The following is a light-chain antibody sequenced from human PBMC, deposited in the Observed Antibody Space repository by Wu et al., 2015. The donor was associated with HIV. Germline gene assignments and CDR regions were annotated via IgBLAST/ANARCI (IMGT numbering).Light chain of an antibody. CDR2: DAS. CDR3: QQYDSSPPYS. Sequence: EIVLTQSPATLSLSPGERATLSCRASQSVSSSYLAWYQQKPGQAPRLLIYDASTRATGIPDRFSGSGSGTDFTLTISKLEPEDFAVYYCQQYDSSPPYSFGQGTKLEIK. J-gene: IGKJ2*03. CDR1: QSVSSSY. V-gene: IGKV3-20*01.